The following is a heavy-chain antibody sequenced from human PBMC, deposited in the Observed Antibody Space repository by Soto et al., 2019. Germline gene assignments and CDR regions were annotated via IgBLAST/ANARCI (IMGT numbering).Heavy chain of an antibody. Sequence: QVQLQESGPGLVKPSETLSLTCTVSGGSISNYYWSWIRQPPGKGLEWIGYIYFSGSTNYNPSLKSRVTLSVATSKNPFSLKLSSVTAAATAVYYCARRYGGAVDYWGQGTLVTVSS. CDR1: GGSISNYY. CDR2: IYFSGST. D-gene: IGHD3-10*01. V-gene: IGHV4-59*08. J-gene: IGHJ4*02. CDR3: ARRYGGAVDY.